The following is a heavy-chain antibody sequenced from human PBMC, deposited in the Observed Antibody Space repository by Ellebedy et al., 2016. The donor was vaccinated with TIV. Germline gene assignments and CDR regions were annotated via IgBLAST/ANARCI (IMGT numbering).Heavy chain of an antibody. CDR1: GFTFSNYA. V-gene: IGHV3-30*04. D-gene: IGHD1-26*01. Sequence: PGGSLRLSCAASGFTFSNYAMHWVRQAPGKGLEWVAFISYDGNDRYYADSVKGRFTISRENSKNPLDLRMNSLSAEETAVYFCAREGPWLGSYYERPFDMWGQGTMITVSS. CDR2: ISYDGNDR. J-gene: IGHJ3*02. CDR3: AREGPWLGSYYERPFDM.